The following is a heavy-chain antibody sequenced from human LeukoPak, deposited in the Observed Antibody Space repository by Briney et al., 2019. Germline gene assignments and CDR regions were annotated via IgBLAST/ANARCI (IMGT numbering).Heavy chain of an antibody. CDR2: ISSSSSYI. V-gene: IGHV3-21*01. CDR1: GFTFSSYS. J-gene: IGHJ3*02. Sequence: PGGSLRLSCAASGFTFSSYSMNWVRQAPGKGLEWVSSISSSSSYIYYADSVKGRFTISRDNAKNSLYLQMNSLRAEDTAVYYCARGSVAAPAHAFDIWGQGTMVTVSS. D-gene: IGHD3-10*01. CDR3: ARGSVAAPAHAFDI.